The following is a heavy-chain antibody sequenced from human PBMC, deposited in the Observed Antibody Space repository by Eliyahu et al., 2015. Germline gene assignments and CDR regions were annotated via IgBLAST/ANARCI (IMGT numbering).Heavy chain of an antibody. CDR1: GYTFTDYY. J-gene: IGHJ4*02. CDR3: ARGGMVATIVYFDY. CDR2: INPNRGGT. V-gene: IGHV1-2*02. D-gene: IGHD5-12*01. Sequence: QVQLVQSGAEVKKPGASVKVSCKVSGYTFTDYYIHWVRQAPGQGLEWMGWINPNRGGTYSAQRFQGRVTMTRDTSTSTAYMELSSLRSDDTAVFYCARGGMVATIVYFDYWGQGALVTVSS.